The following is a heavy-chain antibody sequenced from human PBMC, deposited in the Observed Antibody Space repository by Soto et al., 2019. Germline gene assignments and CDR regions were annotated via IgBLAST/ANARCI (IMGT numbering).Heavy chain of an antibody. CDR3: ARGFEQLDPYFDY. CDR2: ISYDGRNK. V-gene: IGHV3-30*04. D-gene: IGHD6-6*01. Sequence: QVQLVESGGGVVQPGRSLRLSCAASGFTFTRYAVHWVRQAPGKGLEWVAVISYDGRNKYYADSMKGRFTISRDNSKNTLYLQVTSLRTEDPAVYYCARGFEQLDPYFDYWGQGTLVTVSS. CDR1: GFTFTRYA. J-gene: IGHJ4*02.